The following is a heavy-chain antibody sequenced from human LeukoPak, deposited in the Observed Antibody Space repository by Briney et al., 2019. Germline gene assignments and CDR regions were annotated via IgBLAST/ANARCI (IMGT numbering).Heavy chain of an antibody. D-gene: IGHD3/OR15-3a*01. CDR3: ARDRAANQDWVGFDP. V-gene: IGHV3-66*03. J-gene: IGHJ5*02. CDR2: IRDSGEA. CDR1: GFTFSDYW. Sequence: PGGSLRLSCTASGFTFSDYWMTWVRQAPGKGLEWVGLIRDSGEAFYADFARGRFAISRDESENTLYLQMNSLRVEDTAVYFCARDRAANQDWVGFDPWGQGTPVIVSS.